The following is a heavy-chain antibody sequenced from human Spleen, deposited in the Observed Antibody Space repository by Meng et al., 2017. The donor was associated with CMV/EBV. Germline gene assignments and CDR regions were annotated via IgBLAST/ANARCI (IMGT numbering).Heavy chain of an antibody. CDR1: GGCFSSYY. D-gene: IGHD3-16*01. CDR3: ARGASYGPHYFDY. Sequence: CAGYGGCFSSYYWSWIRQPPGKGLEWIGEINHSGSTIYNPSLKSRVTISVDTSKNQFSLKLSSVTAADTAVFYCARGASYGPHYFDYWGQGTLVTVSS. CDR2: INHSGST. V-gene: IGHV4-34*01. J-gene: IGHJ4*02.